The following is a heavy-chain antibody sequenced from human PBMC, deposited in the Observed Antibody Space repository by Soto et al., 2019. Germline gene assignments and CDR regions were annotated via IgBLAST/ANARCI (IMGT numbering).Heavy chain of an antibody. CDR3: ARPPYYHDSSGYDY. V-gene: IGHV1-18*04. CDR1: GYTFTSYG. CDR2: ISAYNGNT. J-gene: IGHJ4*02. Sequence: ASVKVSCKASGYTFTSYGISWVRQAPGQGLEWMGWISAYNGNTNYAQKLQGRVTMTTDTSTSTAYMELRSLRSDDTAVYYCARPPYYHDSSGYDYWGQGTLVTVSS. D-gene: IGHD3-22*01.